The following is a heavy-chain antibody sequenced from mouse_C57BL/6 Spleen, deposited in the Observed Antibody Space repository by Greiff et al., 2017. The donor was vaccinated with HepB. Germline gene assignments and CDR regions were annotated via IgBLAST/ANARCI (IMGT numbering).Heavy chain of an antibody. Sequence: VQLQQSGAELVRPGSSVKLSCKASGYAFTSYWMHWVKQRPIQGLEWIGNIDPSDSETHYNQKFKDKATLTVDKSSSTAYMQLSSLTSEDSAVYYCARGRVAWDAMDYWGQGTSVTVSS. CDR1: GYAFTSYW. J-gene: IGHJ4*01. CDR2: IDPSDSET. V-gene: IGHV1-52*01. D-gene: IGHD1-1*02. CDR3: ARGRVAWDAMDY.